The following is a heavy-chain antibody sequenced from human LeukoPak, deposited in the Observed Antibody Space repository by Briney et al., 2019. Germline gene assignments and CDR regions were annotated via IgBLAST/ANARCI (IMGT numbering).Heavy chain of an antibody. CDR3: ARAFALGGAMVTSYWFDP. V-gene: IGHV1-2*02. D-gene: IGHD5-18*01. J-gene: IGHJ5*02. CDR1: GYTFTNYD. Sequence: ASVKVSCKASGYTFTNYDFSWVRQAPGQGLEWMGWINPYSGGTNYAQKFQGRVTMTRDTSISTAYMELSRLRSDDTAVYYCARAFALGGAMVTSYWFDPWGQGTLVTVSS. CDR2: INPYSGGT.